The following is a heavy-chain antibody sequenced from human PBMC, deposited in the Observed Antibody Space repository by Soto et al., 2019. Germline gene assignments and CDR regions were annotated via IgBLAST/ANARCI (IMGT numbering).Heavy chain of an antibody. V-gene: IGHV5-51*01. CDR3: ARHAGGRYNWFDP. CDR1: GYTFNNYW. Sequence: PGESLKISCKGSGYTFNNYWIGWVRQMPGKGLEWIGIIYPGKSTTRYSPSFQGQVTMSADKSLSTAYLQWSSLKASDSAMYYCARHAGGRYNWFDPWGKGTLVTVSS. J-gene: IGHJ5*02. D-gene: IGHD6-19*01. CDR2: IYPGKSTT.